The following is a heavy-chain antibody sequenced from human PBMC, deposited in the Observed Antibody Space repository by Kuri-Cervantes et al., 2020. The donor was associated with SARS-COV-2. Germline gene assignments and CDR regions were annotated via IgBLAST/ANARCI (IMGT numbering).Heavy chain of an antibody. CDR1: GYTFTGYY. CDR2: ISPNGDRT. D-gene: IGHD3-16*02. CDR3: AESGSYRYGLDV. V-gene: IGHV1-46*01. J-gene: IGHJ6*02. Sequence: ASVKVSCKASGYTFTGYYMHWVRQAPGRGLEWVGIISPNGDRTSFAPKFQGRVSMTRDTSTSTAYMEMSGLISGDTAVYFCAESGSYRYGLDVWGQGTTVTVSS.